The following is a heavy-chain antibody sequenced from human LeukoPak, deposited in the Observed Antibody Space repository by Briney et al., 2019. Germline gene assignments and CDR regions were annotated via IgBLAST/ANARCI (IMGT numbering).Heavy chain of an antibody. V-gene: IGHV3-11*04. D-gene: IGHD3-3*01. CDR1: GFTFSDYY. CDR3: AREDFWSAYRIDY. Sequence: GGSLRLSCAASGFTFSDYYMSWIRQAPGKGLEWVSYISSSGSTIYYADSVKGRFTISRDNAKNSLYLQMNGLRAEDTAVYYCAREDFWSAYRIDYWGQGTLVTVSS. CDR2: ISSSGSTI. J-gene: IGHJ4*02.